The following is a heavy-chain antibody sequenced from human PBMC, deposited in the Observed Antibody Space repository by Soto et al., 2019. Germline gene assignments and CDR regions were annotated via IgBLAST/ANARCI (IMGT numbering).Heavy chain of an antibody. CDR1: GGSISSSSYY. Sequence: PSETLFLTCIVSGGSISSSSYYWGWIRQPPGKGLEWIGSIYYSGRTYYNPSFKSRVTISIDTSKNQFSLKLSSVTATDTAVYYCARQRTTVVTQAYFDHWGQGALVTVSS. D-gene: IGHD2-21*02. V-gene: IGHV4-39*01. J-gene: IGHJ4*02. CDR2: IYYSGRT. CDR3: ARQRTTVVTQAYFDH.